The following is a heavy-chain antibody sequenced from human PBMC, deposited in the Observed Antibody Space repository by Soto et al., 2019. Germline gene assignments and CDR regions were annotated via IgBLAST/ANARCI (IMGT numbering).Heavy chain of an antibody. Sequence: GASVKVSCKASGYTFTSYYMHWVRQAPGQGLEWMGIINPSGGSTSYAQKFQGRVTMTRDTSTSTVYMELSSLRSEDTAVYYCARDGPDYYDSSGYVDYWGQGTLVTVSS. CDR1: GYTFTSYY. CDR3: ARDGPDYYDSSGYVDY. CDR2: INPSGGST. J-gene: IGHJ4*02. D-gene: IGHD3-22*01. V-gene: IGHV1-46*01.